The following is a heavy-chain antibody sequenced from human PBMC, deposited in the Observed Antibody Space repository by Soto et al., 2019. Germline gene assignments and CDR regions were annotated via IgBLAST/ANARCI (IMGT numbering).Heavy chain of an antibody. CDR3: ARGFSYYYDSSGLGAFDI. Sequence: ASVKVSCKASGYTFTSYYMHWVRQAPGQGLEWMGIINPSGGSTSYAQKFQGRVTMTRDTSTSTVYMELSSLRSEDTAVYYCARGFSYYYDSSGLGAFDIWGQGTMVTVSS. D-gene: IGHD3-22*01. J-gene: IGHJ3*02. V-gene: IGHV1-46*01. CDR2: INPSGGST. CDR1: GYTFTSYY.